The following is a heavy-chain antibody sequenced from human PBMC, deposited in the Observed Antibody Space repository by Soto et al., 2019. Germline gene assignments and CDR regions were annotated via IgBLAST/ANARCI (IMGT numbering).Heavy chain of an antibody. V-gene: IGHV1-8*01. CDR3: AKWGQGPASGPNFDF. CDR1: GYTFTNYD. CDR2: MNPNSGNT. Sequence: QVQLVQSGAEVKKPGASVKVSCKTSGYTFTNYDINWVRQAPGQGLEWMGWMNPNSGNTGYAQQFQGRVSMTSNTAISTAYMEVSGLRSEDSGMYFCAKWGQGPASGPNFDFWGQGTLVTVSS. J-gene: IGHJ4*02. D-gene: IGHD6-13*01.